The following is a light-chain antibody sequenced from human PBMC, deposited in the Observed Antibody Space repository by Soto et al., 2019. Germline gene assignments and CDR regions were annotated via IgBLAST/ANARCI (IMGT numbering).Light chain of an antibody. CDR2: EVT. CDR1: ASDIGRYNY. Sequence: QSLLTEPPCASVSPGQSVTVSCIGTASDIGRYNYVSWYQHHPGKAPKLIIYEVTKRPSGVPDRFSGSKSGNTASLTVSGLQAGDEADYYCNSYVGSNNYVFGTGTKVTVL. CDR3: NSYVGSNNYV. J-gene: IGLJ1*01. V-gene: IGLV2-8*01.